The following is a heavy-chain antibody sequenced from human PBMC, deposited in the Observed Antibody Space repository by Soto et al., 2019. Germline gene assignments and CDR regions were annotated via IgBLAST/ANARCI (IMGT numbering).Heavy chain of an antibody. Sequence: TLSLTCAVSSGSISSSNWWSWVRQPPGKGLEWIGEIYHSGSTNYNPSLKSRVTISVDKSKNQFSLKLSSVTAADTAMYYCARDRRSKYYDILTGSEGNWFDPWGQGTLVTVSS. CDR1: SGSISSSNW. V-gene: IGHV4-4*02. D-gene: IGHD3-9*01. CDR3: ARDRRSKYYDILTGSEGNWFDP. CDR2: IYHSGST. J-gene: IGHJ5*02.